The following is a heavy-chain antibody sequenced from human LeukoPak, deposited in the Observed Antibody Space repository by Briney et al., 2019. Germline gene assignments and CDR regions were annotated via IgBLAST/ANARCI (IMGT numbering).Heavy chain of an antibody. CDR2: INHSGST. CDR3: ARGGGSGCSGGSCYGGYFDY. Sequence: PSETLSLTCAVYGGSFSGYYLSWIRQPPGKGLEWIGEINHSGSTNYNPSPKSRVTISVDTSKNQFSLKLSSVTAADTAVYYCARGGGSGCSGGSCYGGYFDYWGQGTLVTVSS. V-gene: IGHV4-34*01. CDR1: GGSFSGYY. D-gene: IGHD2-15*01. J-gene: IGHJ4*02.